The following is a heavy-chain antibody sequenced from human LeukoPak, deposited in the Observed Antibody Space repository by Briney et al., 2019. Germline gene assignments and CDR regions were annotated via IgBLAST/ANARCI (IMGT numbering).Heavy chain of an antibody. D-gene: IGHD3-16*01. CDR1: GGSISSGSYY. V-gene: IGHV4-61*02. Sequence: SQTLSLTCTVSGGSISSGSYYWSWIRPPAGKGLEWIGRINTSGSTNYNATPKSRLTISVNTFKTQYTLKLSSVTAADTAVYYCASIRSHHCGLDVWGQGTTVTVSS. J-gene: IGHJ6*02. CDR3: ASIRSHHCGLDV. CDR2: INTSGST.